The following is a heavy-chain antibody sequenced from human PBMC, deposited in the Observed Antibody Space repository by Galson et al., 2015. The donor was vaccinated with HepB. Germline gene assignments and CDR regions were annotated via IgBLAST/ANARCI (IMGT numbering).Heavy chain of an antibody. CDR1: GGSISSNNW. Sequence: SETLSLTCAVSGGSISSNNWWSWVRQPPGKGLEWIGEIYHSGSTNYNPSLKSRVTISVDKSKNQFSLQLSSVTAADTAVYYCARASSYSSSCYDYWGQGTLVTVSS. J-gene: IGHJ4*02. D-gene: IGHD6-13*01. CDR3: ARASSYSSSCYDY. CDR2: IYHSGST. V-gene: IGHV4-4*02.